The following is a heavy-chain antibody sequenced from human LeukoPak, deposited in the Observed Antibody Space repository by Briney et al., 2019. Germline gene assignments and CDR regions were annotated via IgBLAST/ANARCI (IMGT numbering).Heavy chain of an antibody. CDR1: AFIFSGHW. CDR2: IKEDGSER. Sequence: PGGSLRLSCEGSAFIFSGHWMNWVRQTPGKGLEWVASIKEDGSERQYVDSVKGRFSISRDNTKGSLFLQLNSLRAEDTAVYYCARGRKAGLRGFDYWGQGTLVTVSS. D-gene: IGHD6-19*01. V-gene: IGHV3-7*03. CDR3: ARGRKAGLRGFDY. J-gene: IGHJ4*02.